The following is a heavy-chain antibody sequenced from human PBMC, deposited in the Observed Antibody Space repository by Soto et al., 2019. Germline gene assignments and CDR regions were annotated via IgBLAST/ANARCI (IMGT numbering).Heavy chain of an antibody. V-gene: IGHV3-13*01. J-gene: IGHJ6*02. CDR1: GFTFSSYD. D-gene: IGHD5-18*01. Sequence: PGGSLRLSCAASGFTFSSYDMHWVRQATGKGLEWVSAIGTAGDTYYPGSVKGRFTISRENANNSLYLQMNSLRAEDTAVYYCARVFYGYGYYYGMDVWGQGTTVAVSS. CDR2: IGTAGDT. CDR3: ARVFYGYGYYYGMDV.